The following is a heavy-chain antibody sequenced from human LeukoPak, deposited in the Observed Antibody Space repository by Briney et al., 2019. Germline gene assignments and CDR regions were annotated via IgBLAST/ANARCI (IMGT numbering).Heavy chain of an antibody. CDR1: GFTFSSYG. Sequence: GGSLRLSCAASGFTFSSYGMHWVRQAPGRGLEWVAVIWYDGSNKYYADSVKGRFTISRDNAKNSLYLQMNSLRVEDTAVYYCARGRRSDGSGPPYFDYWGQGTLVTVSS. CDR3: ARGRRSDGSGPPYFDY. D-gene: IGHD6-19*01. J-gene: IGHJ4*02. CDR2: IWYDGSNK. V-gene: IGHV3-33*01.